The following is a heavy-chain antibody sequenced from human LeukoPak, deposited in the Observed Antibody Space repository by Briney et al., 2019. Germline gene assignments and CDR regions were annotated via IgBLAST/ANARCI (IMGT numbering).Heavy chain of an antibody. J-gene: IGHJ4*02. CDR1: GGSFSGYY. Sequence: SETLSLTCAVYGGSFSGYYWSWIRQPPGKGLEWIGEISHSGSTNYNPSLKSRVTISVDTSKNQFSLKLSSVTAADTAVYYCARSPYYDFWSGSPNFDYWGQGTLVTVSS. D-gene: IGHD3-3*01. CDR2: ISHSGST. V-gene: IGHV4-34*01. CDR3: ARSPYYDFWSGSPNFDY.